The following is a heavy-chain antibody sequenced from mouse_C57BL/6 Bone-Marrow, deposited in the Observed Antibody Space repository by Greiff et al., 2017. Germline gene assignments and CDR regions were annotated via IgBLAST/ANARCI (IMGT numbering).Heavy chain of an antibody. D-gene: IGHD3-2*02. Sequence: EVQLQQSGAELVRPGASVKLSCTASGFNIKDDYMHWVKQRPEQGLEWIGWIVPENGDTEYASKFQGKATITADTSSNTSYLQLSSLTSEDTAVYYCTTRSGSGSWFAYWGQGTLVTVSA. CDR1: GFNIKDDY. CDR3: TTRSGSGSWFAY. J-gene: IGHJ3*01. CDR2: IVPENGDT. V-gene: IGHV14-4*01.